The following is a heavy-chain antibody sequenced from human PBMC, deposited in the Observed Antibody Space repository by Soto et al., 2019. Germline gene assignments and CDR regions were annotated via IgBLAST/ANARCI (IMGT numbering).Heavy chain of an antibody. D-gene: IGHD4-17*01. Sequence: EVQLVESGGNLVQPGGSLRLSCAASRFTFSNYWMHWVRQAPGKGLVWVSRINSDGSNVNYADSVKGRFTISRDNAKNTLYLQMDSLRAEDTALYYCARDPHGDYFFDSWGQGTLVTVSS. CDR2: INSDGSNV. J-gene: IGHJ4*02. V-gene: IGHV3-74*01. CDR3: ARDPHGDYFFDS. CDR1: RFTFSNYW.